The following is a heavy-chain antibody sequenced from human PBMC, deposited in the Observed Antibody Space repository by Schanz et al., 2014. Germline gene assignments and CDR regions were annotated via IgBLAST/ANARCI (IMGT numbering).Heavy chain of an antibody. Sequence: DVQLVESGGTLVQPGGSLIISCAASGFTFSSYWMVWLRQAPGKGLEWVSVIYSGGSIYYADSVKGRFTISRDNSKNTLHLQMNSLRVEDTAVYYCAKDDTQVNGMDVWGQGTTVTVSS. CDR1: GFTFSSYW. J-gene: IGHJ6*02. CDR2: IYSGGSI. V-gene: IGHV3-66*01. CDR3: AKDDTQVNGMDV.